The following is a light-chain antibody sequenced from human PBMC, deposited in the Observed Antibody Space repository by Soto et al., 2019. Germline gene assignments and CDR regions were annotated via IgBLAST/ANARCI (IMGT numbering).Light chain of an antibody. V-gene: IGLV2-14*03. CDR3: SSYTSTTTRV. CDR1: SNDVGGSKY. J-gene: IGLJ1*01. CDR2: EVS. Sequence: QSSLTHPASVSGSPGQSLPISCTGTSNDVGGSKYVSWYQQQPCKGPKLMIYEVSNRPSGVSNRFSGSKSGNTATLTISGLQAEDEADYYCSSYTSTTTRVFGTGTKVTVL.